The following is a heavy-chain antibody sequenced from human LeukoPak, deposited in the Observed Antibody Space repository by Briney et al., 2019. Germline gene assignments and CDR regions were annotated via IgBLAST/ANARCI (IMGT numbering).Heavy chain of an antibody. CDR3: AKEDVVVITTRYFQH. D-gene: IGHD3-22*01. Sequence: PGRSLRLSCAASGFTFSSYGMHWVRQAPGKGLEWVAVISYDGSNEYYADSVKGRFTISRDNSKDTLYLQMDSLRTEDTAIYYCAKEDVVVITTRYFQHWGQGTLVTVSS. CDR2: ISYDGSNE. J-gene: IGHJ1*01. CDR1: GFTFSSYG. V-gene: IGHV3-30*18.